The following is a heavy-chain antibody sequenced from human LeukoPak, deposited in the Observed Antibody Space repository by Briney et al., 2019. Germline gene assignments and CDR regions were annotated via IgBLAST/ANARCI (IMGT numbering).Heavy chain of an antibody. CDR1: GGSMTSYY. V-gene: IGHV4-59*08. CDR3: ARLFSRGYDTSPIDY. J-gene: IGHJ4*02. D-gene: IGHD5-12*01. Sequence: PSETLSLTCTVSGGSMTSYYWNWIRQPPGKGLEWIGFIFYSGSTNYNPSLKSRVTISVDTSRNQFSLKLSSVTAADTAVYYCARLFSRGYDTSPIDYWGQGTLVTVSS. CDR2: IFYSGST.